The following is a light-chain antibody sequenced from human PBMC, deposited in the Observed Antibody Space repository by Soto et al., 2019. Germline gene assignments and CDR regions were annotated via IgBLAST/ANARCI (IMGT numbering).Light chain of an antibody. CDR3: QQYGSPWT. V-gene: IGKV3-20*01. CDR1: QSVSSN. Sequence: RHSPATQPASPGERATLSCRASQSVSSNLPCYQQKPGQAPTLLIYGASGRATGIPDRFSGSGSGTDFTLTISRLEPEDFAVYYCQQYGSPWTFGQGTKVDVK. J-gene: IGKJ1*01. CDR2: GAS.